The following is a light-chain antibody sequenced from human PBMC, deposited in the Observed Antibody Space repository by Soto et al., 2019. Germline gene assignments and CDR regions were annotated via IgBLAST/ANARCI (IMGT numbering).Light chain of an antibody. Sequence: EIVMTQSPATLSVSPGEGATLSCRASQSVSSSLAWYQERPGQAPRLLIYGASNRATGIPARFSGSGSGTDFTLTISSLEPEDFAVYYCQQRSNWPGTFGQGTRLEIK. CDR3: QQRSNWPGT. CDR1: QSVSSS. CDR2: GAS. J-gene: IGKJ5*01. V-gene: IGKV3-11*01.